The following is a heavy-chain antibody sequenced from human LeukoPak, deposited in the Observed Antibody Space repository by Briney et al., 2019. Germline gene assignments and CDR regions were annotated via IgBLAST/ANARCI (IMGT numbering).Heavy chain of an antibody. CDR3: ARAIGVTCISTSCYSFDY. J-gene: IGHJ4*02. V-gene: IGHV3-9*01. CDR1: GFKFDDYG. Sequence: GGSLRLSCAASGFKFDDYGMSWVRQAPGKGLEWVSGISWNSGSIGYADSVKGRFTISRDNAKNSLYLQMNSLRTEDTALYYCARAIGVTCISTSCYSFDYWGQGTLVTVSS. D-gene: IGHD2-2*02. CDR2: ISWNSGSI.